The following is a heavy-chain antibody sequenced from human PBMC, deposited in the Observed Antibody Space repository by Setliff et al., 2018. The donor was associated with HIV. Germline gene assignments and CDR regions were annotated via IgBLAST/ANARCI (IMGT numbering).Heavy chain of an antibody. D-gene: IGHD3-16*01. CDR2: IYTSGST. J-gene: IGHJ4*02. Sequence: SETLSLTCTVSGGSISGYYWSWIRQPPGKGLEWIGYIYTSGSTHYNPSLKSRVTISVDTSKNQFSLKLSSVTAADTAVYYCARRIGAGNFDYWGQGTLVTVSS. CDR3: ARRIGAGNFDY. V-gene: IGHV4-4*09. CDR1: GGSISGYY.